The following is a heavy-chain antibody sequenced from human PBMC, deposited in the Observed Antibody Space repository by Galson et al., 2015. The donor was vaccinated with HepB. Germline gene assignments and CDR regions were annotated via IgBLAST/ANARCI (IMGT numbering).Heavy chain of an antibody. D-gene: IGHD6-19*01. CDR3: SRDRSGWYGGDAFDV. V-gene: IGHV3-49*03. J-gene: IGHJ3*01. CDR1: GFTFGDYA. Sequence: SLRLSCAASGFTFGDYAMSWFRQAPGKGLEWVGFIRSNAYGGTIEYAASVKGRITISRDDYKTIAYLQLKDVKPEDTAVYYCSRDRSGWYGGDAFDVWGQGTMVTVSS. CDR2: IRSNAYGGTI.